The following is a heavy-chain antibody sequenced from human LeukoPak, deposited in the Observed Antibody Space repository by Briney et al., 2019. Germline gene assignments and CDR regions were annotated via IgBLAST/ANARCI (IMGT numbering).Heavy chain of an antibody. CDR2: IRYDGSNK. CDR1: GFTFSSYG. J-gene: IGHJ3*02. V-gene: IGHV3-30*02. CDR3: AKGVSGYYYNDAFDI. D-gene: IGHD3-22*01. Sequence: GGSLRLSCAASGFTFSSYGMHWVRQAPGKGLEWVAFIRYDGSNKYYADSVKGRFTISRDNSKNTLYLQMNSLRAEDTAVYYSAKGVSGYYYNDAFDIWGQGTMVTVSS.